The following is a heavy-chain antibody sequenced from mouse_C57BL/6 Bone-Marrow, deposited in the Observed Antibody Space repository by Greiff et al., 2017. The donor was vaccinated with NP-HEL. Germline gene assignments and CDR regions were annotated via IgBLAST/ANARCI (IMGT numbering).Heavy chain of an antibody. J-gene: IGHJ2*01. CDR2: IYPGSGNT. V-gene: IGHV1-76*01. CDR1: GYTFTDYY. CDR3: ARNYYGGSVDFDY. D-gene: IGHD1-1*01. Sequence: QVQLQQSGAELVRPGASVKLSCKASGYTFTDYYINWVKQRPGQGLEWIARIYPGSGNTYYNEKFKGKATLTAEKSSSPAYMQLSSLTSEDSAVYFCARNYYGGSVDFDYWGQGTTLTVSS.